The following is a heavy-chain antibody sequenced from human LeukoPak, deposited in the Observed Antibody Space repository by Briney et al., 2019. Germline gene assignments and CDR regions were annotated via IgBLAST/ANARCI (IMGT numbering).Heavy chain of an antibody. CDR1: GFTFSSYG. CDR2: ISYDGSNK. CDR3: ANPGTYGSGSYGAFDI. D-gene: IGHD3-10*01. J-gene: IGHJ3*02. V-gene: IGHV3-30*18. Sequence: PGGSLRLSCAASGFTFSSYGMHWVRQAPGKGLEWVAVISYDGSNKYYADSVKGRFTISRDNSKNTLYLQMNSLRAEDTAVYYCANPGTYGSGSYGAFDIWGQGTMVTVSS.